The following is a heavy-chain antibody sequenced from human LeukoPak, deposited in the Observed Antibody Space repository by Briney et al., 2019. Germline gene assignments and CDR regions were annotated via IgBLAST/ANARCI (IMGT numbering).Heavy chain of an antibody. CDR1: GYTFTGYY. Sequence: ASVKVSCKASGYTFTGYYMHWVRQAPGQGLEWVGWINPNSGGTNYSQKFQGWVTMTRDTSISTAYMELSRLRSDDTAVYYCARDRAGYYTPYYYYGMDVWGQGTTVTVSS. J-gene: IGHJ6*02. V-gene: IGHV1-2*04. CDR3: ARDRAGYYTPYYYYGMDV. CDR2: INPNSGGT. D-gene: IGHD3/OR15-3a*01.